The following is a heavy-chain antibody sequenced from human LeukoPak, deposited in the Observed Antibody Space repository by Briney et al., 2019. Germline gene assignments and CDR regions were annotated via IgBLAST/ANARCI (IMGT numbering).Heavy chain of an antibody. J-gene: IGHJ5*02. CDR1: GRSISSYY. Sequence: SETLSLTCTVSGRSISSYYGSWIRQPPGKGLEWLGYIYYSGSTNYNPSLKSGVTIQVDTSKNQFPLKLSSVTAADTAVYYCARGAVVVPAAMGTSNWFDPWGQGTLVTVSS. V-gene: IGHV4-59*01. CDR2: IYYSGST. CDR3: ARGAVVVPAAMGTSNWFDP. D-gene: IGHD2-2*01.